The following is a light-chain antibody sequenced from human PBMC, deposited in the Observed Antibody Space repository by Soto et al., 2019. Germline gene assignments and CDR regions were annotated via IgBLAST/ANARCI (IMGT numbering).Light chain of an antibody. CDR1: RSDIGAYNY. Sequence: VLTQPASVSGSPGQSITISCTGTRSDIGAYNYVSWYQHHPDKAPKLIIYDVSNRPSGVSDRFSGSKSGNTASLTISGLQAEDEADYHCSSYTSSSALLFGGGTKLTVL. J-gene: IGLJ2*01. CDR2: DVS. V-gene: IGLV2-14*03. CDR3: SSYTSSSALL.